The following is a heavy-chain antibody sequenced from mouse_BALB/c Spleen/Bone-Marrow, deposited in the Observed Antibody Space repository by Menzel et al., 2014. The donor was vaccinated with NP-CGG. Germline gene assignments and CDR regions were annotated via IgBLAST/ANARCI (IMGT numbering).Heavy chain of an antibody. CDR3: AQYGI. Sequence: EVNVVESGGDLVKPGGSLKLSCAASGFTFSSYGMSWVRQTPDKRLEWVATISSGGSYTYYPDSVKGRFTISRDNAKNTLYLQMSSLKSEDTAMYHCAQYGIWGQGTLVTVSA. CDR2: ISSGGSYT. CDR1: GFTFSSYG. V-gene: IGHV5-6*01. D-gene: IGHD2-10*02. J-gene: IGHJ3*01.